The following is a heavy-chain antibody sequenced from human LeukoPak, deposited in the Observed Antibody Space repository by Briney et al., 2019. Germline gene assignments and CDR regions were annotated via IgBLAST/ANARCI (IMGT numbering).Heavy chain of an antibody. CDR1: GGSISTVTSY. J-gene: IGHJ4*02. V-gene: IGHV4-39*02. D-gene: IGHD5-12*01. CDR3: AGVYSGYGFDY. CDR2: ISYSGST. Sequence: PSETLSLTCTVSGGSISTVTSYWGWIRQPPGKDLEWIGTISYSGSTYYNPSLKSRVTISVDKSKNHFSLKLTSVTAADTAVYYCAGVYSGYGFDYWGQGTLVTVSS.